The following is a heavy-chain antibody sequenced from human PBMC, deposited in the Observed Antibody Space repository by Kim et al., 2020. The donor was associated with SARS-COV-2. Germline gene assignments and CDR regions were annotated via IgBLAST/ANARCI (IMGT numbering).Heavy chain of an antibody. CDR2: IDPSDSYT. CDR3: ASLAGDSSGYYTDY. CDR1: GYSFTSYW. J-gene: IGHJ4*02. Sequence: GEYLKISCKGSGYSFTSYWINWVRQMPGKGLEWMGRIDPSDSYTNYSPSFQGHVTISADKSISTAYLQWSSLKASDTAMYYCASLAGDSSGYYTDYWGQGTLVTVSS. V-gene: IGHV5-10-1*01. D-gene: IGHD3-22*01.